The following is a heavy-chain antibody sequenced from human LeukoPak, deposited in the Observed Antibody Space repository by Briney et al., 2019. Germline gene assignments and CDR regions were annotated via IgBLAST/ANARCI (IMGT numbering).Heavy chain of an antibody. D-gene: IGHD4-17*01. Sequence: ASVKVSCKASGYTFTSYYMHWVRQAPGPGLEWMGIINPSGGSTSYAQKFQDRVAMTRDTSTSTVYMQLSSLRSEDTAVYYCARGLTHYGDYDAYWGQGTPVTVSS. CDR1: GYTFTSYY. J-gene: IGHJ4*02. V-gene: IGHV1-46*01. CDR2: INPSGGST. CDR3: ARGLTHYGDYDAY.